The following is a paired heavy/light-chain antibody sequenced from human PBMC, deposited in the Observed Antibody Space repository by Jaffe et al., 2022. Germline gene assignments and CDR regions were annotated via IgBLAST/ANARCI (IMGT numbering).Light chain of an antibody. CDR3: SSFATGGTYV. V-gene: IGLV2-14*01. CDR1: SSDVGGYNY. CDR2: EVT. Sequence: QSALTQPASVSGSPGQSITISCTGTSSDVGGYNYVSWYQQHPGKAPKLMIYEVTNRPSGVSNRFSGSKSANTASLTISGLQAEDEADYYCSSFATGGTYVFGTGTKATVL. J-gene: IGLJ1*01.
Heavy chain of an antibody. CDR2: IKSSGAST. CDR1: GYTFNSYH. V-gene: IGHV1-46*02. D-gene: IGHD4-17*01. J-gene: IGHJ4*02. CDR3: AREFPRDYRFDQ. Sequence: QVQLVQSGAEVKKPGASVKVSCKASGYTFNSYHMHWVRQAPGQGLEWMGIIKSSGASTTYAQKFRDRVTVTKDTSTSTVYMELSSLRSEDTAVYYCAREFPRDYRFDQWGQGTLVTVSS.